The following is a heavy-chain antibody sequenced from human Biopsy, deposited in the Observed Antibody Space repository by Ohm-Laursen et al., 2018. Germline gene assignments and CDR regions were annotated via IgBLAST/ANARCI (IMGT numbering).Heavy chain of an antibody. CDR3: ARDTELLSIGLDYNFGMVV. D-gene: IGHD1-14*01. CDR1: GGRFSNYP. J-gene: IGHJ6*02. Sequence: GSSVKVSCKVSGGRFSNYPISWVRQAPGQGLEWMRGIIPIFNAPKYAQGFQGRVTITADRSTTTAYMELSSLRSEDTAVYYCARDTELLSIGLDYNFGMVVWGQGTTVTVSS. CDR2: IIPIFNAP. V-gene: IGHV1-69*06.